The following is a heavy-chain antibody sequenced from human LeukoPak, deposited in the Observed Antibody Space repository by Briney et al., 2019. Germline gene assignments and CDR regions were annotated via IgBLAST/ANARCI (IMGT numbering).Heavy chain of an antibody. CDR2: INHSGST. J-gene: IGHJ4*02. V-gene: IGHV4-34*01. Sequence: SETLSLTCAVYGGSFSGYYWSWIRQPPGKGLEWIGEINHSGSTNYNPSLKSRVTISVDTSKKQFSLKLTSVTAADTAVYYCARYGGSGWVIDNWGQGTLVIVSS. CDR3: ARYGGSGWVIDN. CDR1: GGSFSGYY. D-gene: IGHD6-19*01.